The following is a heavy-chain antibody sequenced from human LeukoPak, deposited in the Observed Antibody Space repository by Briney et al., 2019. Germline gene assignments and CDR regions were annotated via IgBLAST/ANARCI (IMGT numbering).Heavy chain of an antibody. CDR3: ARHRYDNTEYLIEYFDL. Sequence: SETLSLTCTVSGGSISSGSYYWSWIRQPAGKGLEWIGRIYTSGSTNYNPSLKSRVTISVDTSKNQFSLKLSSVTAADTAVYYCARHRYDNTEYLIEYFDLWGRGTLVSVSS. J-gene: IGHJ2*01. CDR1: GGSISSGSYY. V-gene: IGHV4-61*02. D-gene: IGHD6-6*01. CDR2: IYTSGST.